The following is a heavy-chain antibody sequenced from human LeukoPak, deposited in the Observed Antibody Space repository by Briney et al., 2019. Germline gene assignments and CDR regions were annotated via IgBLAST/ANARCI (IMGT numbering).Heavy chain of an antibody. Sequence: GGSLRLSCAASGFTFSNYAMSWVRQAPGKGPEWVSGISGSGDTTYYADSVKGRFTISRDNSKNMLYLQMNSLGAEDTAVYYCAKDRSDDSSWYCMDVWGQGTTVTVSS. D-gene: IGHD3-22*01. CDR2: ISGSGDTT. J-gene: IGHJ6*02. V-gene: IGHV3-23*01. CDR1: GFTFSNYA. CDR3: AKDRSDDSSWYCMDV.